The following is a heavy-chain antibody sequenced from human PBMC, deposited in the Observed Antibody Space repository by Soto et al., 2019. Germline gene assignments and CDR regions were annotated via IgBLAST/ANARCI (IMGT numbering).Heavy chain of an antibody. J-gene: IGHJ5*02. V-gene: IGHV3-23*01. CDR2: ISDSGITT. Sequence: EVQLLESGGGLIQPGGSLRLSCAGSGFTFSDYAMAWVRQAPGKGLEWVSGISDSGITTRYADSVKGRCTISRDNSKNILFLQMRSLRAADTGVYYCARDARRTGIVGQWVAWGQGTLVNVSS. CDR1: GFTFSDYA. D-gene: IGHD1-26*01. CDR3: ARDARRTGIVGQWVA.